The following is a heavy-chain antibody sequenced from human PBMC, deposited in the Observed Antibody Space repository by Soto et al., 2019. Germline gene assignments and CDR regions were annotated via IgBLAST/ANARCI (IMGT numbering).Heavy chain of an antibody. V-gene: IGHV4-59*01. D-gene: IGHD6-19*01. CDR1: GGSISSYY. J-gene: IGHJ3*02. CDR2: IYYSGTT. CDR3: ARQQWLVLNAFDI. Sequence: SETLSLTCTVSGGSISSYYWSWIRQPPGKGLEWIGYIYYSGTTNYNPSLKSRVTISVDTSKNQFSLKLSSVTAADTAVYYCARQQWLVLNAFDIWGQGTMVTVSS.